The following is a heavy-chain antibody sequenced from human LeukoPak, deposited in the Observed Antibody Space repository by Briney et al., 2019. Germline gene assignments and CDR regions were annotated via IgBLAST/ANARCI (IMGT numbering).Heavy chain of an antibody. CDR2: IWYDGSNK. D-gene: IGHD2-15*01. Sequence: GRSLRLSCAASGFTFSSYGMHWVRQAPGKGLEWVAVIWYDGSNKYYADSVKGRFTISRDNSKNTLYLQMNSLRAEDTAVYYCARDPLGVYCSGGSCHLGGYYFDYWGQGTLVTVSS. V-gene: IGHV3-33*01. J-gene: IGHJ4*02. CDR1: GFTFSSYG. CDR3: ARDPLGVYCSGGSCHLGGYYFDY.